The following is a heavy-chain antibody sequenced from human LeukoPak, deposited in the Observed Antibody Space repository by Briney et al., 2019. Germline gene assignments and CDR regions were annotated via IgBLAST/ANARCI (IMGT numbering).Heavy chain of an antibody. CDR3: ARDVYVWGSYRSPGY. J-gene: IGHJ4*02. D-gene: IGHD3-16*02. CDR2: INPSGGST. V-gene: IGHV1-46*01. Sequence: ASVKVSCEASGYTFTSYYMHWVRQAPGQGLEWMGIINPSGGSTSYAQKFQGRVTMTRDMSTSTVYMELSSLRSEDTAVYYCARDVYVWGSYRSPGYWGQGTLVTVSS. CDR1: GYTFTSYY.